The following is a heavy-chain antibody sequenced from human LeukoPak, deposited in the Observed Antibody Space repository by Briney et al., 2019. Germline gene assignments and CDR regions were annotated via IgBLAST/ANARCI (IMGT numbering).Heavy chain of an antibody. J-gene: IGHJ4*02. CDR2: IKSKTDGGTI. Sequence: GGSLRLSCAASGFSLNNAWMSWVRQAPGKGLEWVGRIKSKTDGGTIDYAAPVKGRSTISRDDSKNMVYLLMNSLKTEDTAVYYCTTSYYDSSGFRAWGQGTLVTVSS. CDR3: TTSYYDSSGFRA. V-gene: IGHV3-15*01. CDR1: GFSLNNAW. D-gene: IGHD3-22*01.